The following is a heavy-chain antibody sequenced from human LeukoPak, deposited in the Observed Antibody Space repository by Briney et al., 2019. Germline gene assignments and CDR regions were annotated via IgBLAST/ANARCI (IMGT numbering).Heavy chain of an antibody. V-gene: IGHV1-18*01. CDR2: IIPIFGTA. CDR1: GYTFTSYG. Sequence: ASVKVSCKASGYTFTSYGISWVRQAPGQGLEWMGGIIPIFGTANYAQKLQGRVTMTTDTSTSTAYMELRSLRSDDTAVYYCARVSLVVNWFDPWGQGTLVTVSS. D-gene: IGHD2-15*01. J-gene: IGHJ5*02. CDR3: ARVSLVVNWFDP.